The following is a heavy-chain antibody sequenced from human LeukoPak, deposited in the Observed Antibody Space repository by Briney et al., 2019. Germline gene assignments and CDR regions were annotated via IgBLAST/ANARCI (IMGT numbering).Heavy chain of an antibody. D-gene: IGHD2-2*01. CDR1: GFTVSSNY. Sequence: GGSLRLSCAASGFTVSSNYMSWVRQAPGKGLERVSVIYSGGSTYYADSVKGRFTISRDNSKNTLYLQMNSLRAEDTAVYYCAKQGVVSAALGGAFDIWGQGTMVTVSS. CDR3: AKQGVVSAALGGAFDI. V-gene: IGHV3-66*04. J-gene: IGHJ3*02. CDR2: IYSGGST.